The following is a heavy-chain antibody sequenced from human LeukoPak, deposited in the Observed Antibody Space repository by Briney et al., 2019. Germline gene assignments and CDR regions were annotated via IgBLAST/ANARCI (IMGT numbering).Heavy chain of an antibody. J-gene: IGHJ5*01. D-gene: IGHD2-15*01. Sequence: SETLSLTCTVSGGSVRSGSYYWTWIRQPPGKGLEWIGYIYYSGSTNYNPSLKSRVTISLDTSKNHFSLELSSVTAADTAVYYCRRGVIGYCSGNRYDGGDWFDSWGQGTLVTVSS. V-gene: IGHV4-61*03. CDR2: IYYSGST. CDR3: RRGVIGYCSGNRYDGGDWFDS. CDR1: GGSVRSGSYY.